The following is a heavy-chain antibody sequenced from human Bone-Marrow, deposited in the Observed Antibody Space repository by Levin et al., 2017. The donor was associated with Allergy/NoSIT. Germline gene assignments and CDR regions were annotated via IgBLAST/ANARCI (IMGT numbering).Heavy chain of an antibody. J-gene: IGHJ4*02. CDR2: IYPRDSDT. CDR3: ARHPGADY. V-gene: IGHV5-51*01. CDR1: GYTFATTW. Sequence: ASVKVSCQASGYTFATTWIGWVRQLPGKGLEWMGVIYPRDSDTKYSPSLEGQVTISADKSISTVYLQWSRLEVSDSGMYYCARHPGADYWGQGTLVTVSS. D-gene: IGHD7-27*01.